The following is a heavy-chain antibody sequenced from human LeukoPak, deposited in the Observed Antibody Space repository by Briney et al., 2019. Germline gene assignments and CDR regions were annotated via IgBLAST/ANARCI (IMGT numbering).Heavy chain of an antibody. CDR1: GGSVSSDNYY. J-gene: IGHJ4*02. CDR2: TYYAGNS. Sequence: MSSETLSLTCTVSGGSVSSDNYYWTWIRQPPGKGLEWIGCTYYAGNSNYNPSLKSRVTISLDTSKNQFSLKLSSVTAADTAVFYCARDQYDTWSRRGNFDSWGQGTLVIVSS. V-gene: IGHV4-61*01. CDR3: ARDQYDTWSRRGNFDS. D-gene: IGHD3-3*01.